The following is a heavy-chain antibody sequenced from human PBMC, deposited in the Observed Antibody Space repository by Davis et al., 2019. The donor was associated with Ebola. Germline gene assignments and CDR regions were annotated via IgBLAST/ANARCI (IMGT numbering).Heavy chain of an antibody. CDR2: IIPILGMA. Sequence: SVKVSCKTSGGTFSSYAISWVRQAPGQGLEWMGRIIPILGMANYAQKFQGRVTITADKFTSTAYMELSSLRSEDTAVYYCARHTALVNYYFDYWGQGTLVTVSS. J-gene: IGHJ4*02. D-gene: IGHD5-18*01. V-gene: IGHV1-69*04. CDR3: ARHTALVNYYFDY. CDR1: GGTFSSYA.